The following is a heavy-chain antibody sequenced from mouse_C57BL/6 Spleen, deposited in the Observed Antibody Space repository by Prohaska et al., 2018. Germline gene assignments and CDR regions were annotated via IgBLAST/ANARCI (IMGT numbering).Heavy chain of an antibody. J-gene: IGHJ2*01. CDR3: ARSGGNYFDY. D-gene: IGHD3-1*01. CDR2: MFIGNGYT. Sequence: RPGQGLEWIGYMFIGNGYTEYNEKFKGKATLTSDTSSSTAYMQLSSLTSEDSAIYFCARSGGNYFDYWGQGTTLTVSS. V-gene: IGHV1-58*01.